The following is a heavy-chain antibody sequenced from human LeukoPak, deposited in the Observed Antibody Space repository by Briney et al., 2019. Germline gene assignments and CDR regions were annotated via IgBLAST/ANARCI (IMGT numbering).Heavy chain of an antibody. V-gene: IGHV4-34*01. CDR3: AGGGMGPRLVH. J-gene: IGHJ5*02. Sequence: SETLSLTCAVYGGSFSGYYWTWIRQPPGKGLEWIGEINLDGTTNYTPSLKSRVTMSVDASKNQFSLKLTSVTAADTAVYYCAGGGMGPRLVHWGQGTLVTVSS. CDR2: INLDGTT. CDR1: GGSFSGYY. D-gene: IGHD1-1*01.